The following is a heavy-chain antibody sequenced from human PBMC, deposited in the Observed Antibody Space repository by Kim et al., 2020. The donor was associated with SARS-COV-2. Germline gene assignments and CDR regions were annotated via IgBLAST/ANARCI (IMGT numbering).Heavy chain of an antibody. D-gene: IGHD2-15*01. CDR1: GFTFSSYA. CDR2: ISGSGGST. V-gene: IGHV3-23*01. CDR3: AKDYCSGGSCYFESLWYFDL. J-gene: IGHJ2*01. Sequence: GSLRLSCAASGFTFSSYAMSWVRQAPGKGLEWVSAISGSGGSTYYADSVKGRFTISRDNSKNTLYLQMNSLRAEDTAVYYCAKDYCSGGSCYFESLWYFDLWGRGTLVTVSS.